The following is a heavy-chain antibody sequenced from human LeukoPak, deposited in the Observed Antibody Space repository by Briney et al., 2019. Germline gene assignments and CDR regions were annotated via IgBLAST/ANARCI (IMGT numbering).Heavy chain of an antibody. V-gene: IGHV4-4*07. CDR1: GGSISSYY. CDR2: IYTSGST. J-gene: IGHJ6*03. D-gene: IGHD3-10*01. CDR3: GRDAITMVLGEGHYYYMDV. Sequence: SETLSLTCTVSGGSISSYYWSWIRQPAGKGLEWIGRIYTSGSTNYNPSLKSRVTISVDKSKNQFSLKLSSVTAADTAVYYCGRDAITMVLGEGHYYYMDVWGKGTTVTVSS.